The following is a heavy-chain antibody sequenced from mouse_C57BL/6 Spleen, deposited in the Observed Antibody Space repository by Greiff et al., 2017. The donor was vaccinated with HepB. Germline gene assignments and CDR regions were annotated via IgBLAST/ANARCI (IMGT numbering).Heavy chain of an antibody. J-gene: IGHJ1*03. CDR3: ARRTTVVANWYFDV. CDR2: ISSGGSYT. V-gene: IGHV5-6*01. CDR1: GFTFSSYG. D-gene: IGHD1-1*01. Sequence: EVQGVESGGDLVKPGGSLKLSCAASGFTFSSYGMSWVRQTPDKRLEWVATISSGGSYTYYPDSVKGRFTISRDNAKNTLYLQMSSLKSEDTAMYYCARRTTVVANWYFDVWGTGTTVTVSS.